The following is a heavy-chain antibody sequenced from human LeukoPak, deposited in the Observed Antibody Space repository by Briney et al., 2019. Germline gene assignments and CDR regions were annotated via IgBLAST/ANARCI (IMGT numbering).Heavy chain of an antibody. V-gene: IGHV3-23*01. Sequence: GGSLRLSCTASEFTFSSCAMSWVRQAPGKGLEWVSLITATGTTTYYADSVKGRFTISRDSSKNTLYSQMNSLRAEDTAIYYCAKDLDSSGFLVPFDSWGQGTLVTVSS. J-gene: IGHJ4*02. CDR2: ITATGTTT. CDR3: AKDLDSSGFLVPFDS. CDR1: EFTFSSCA. D-gene: IGHD3-22*01.